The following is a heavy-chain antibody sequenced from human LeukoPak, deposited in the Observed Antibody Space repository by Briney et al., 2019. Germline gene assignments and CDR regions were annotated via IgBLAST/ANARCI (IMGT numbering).Heavy chain of an antibody. CDR2: IFDGGNT. D-gene: IGHD5-18*01. J-gene: IGHJ4*02. CDR3: ARDRKGWIQIDY. V-gene: IGHV4-31*03. Sequence: SQTLSLTCTVSGDSFSSGGYYWSWIRQHPGKGLEWIGFIFDGGNTYYNPSLKSRVTISVDTSKNQLSLNLTSVTAADTAVYYCARDRKGWIQIDYWGQGTLVTVSS. CDR1: GDSFSSGGYY.